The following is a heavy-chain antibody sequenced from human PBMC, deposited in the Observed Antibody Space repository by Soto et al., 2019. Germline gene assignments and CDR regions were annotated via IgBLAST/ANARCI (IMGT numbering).Heavy chain of an antibody. J-gene: IGHJ1*01. V-gene: IGHV1-69*12. CDR1: GGTFSSYA. D-gene: IGHD2-8*01. CDR3: ARVRVGYCTNGVCYTVPSQH. Sequence: QVQLVQSGAEVKKPGSSVKVSCKASGGTFSSYAISWVRQAPGQGLEWMGGIIPIFGTANNAQRFQGRVTITADESTSTAYMELSSLRSEDTAVYYCARVRVGYCTNGVCYTVPSQHWGQGTLVTVSS. CDR2: IIPIFGTA.